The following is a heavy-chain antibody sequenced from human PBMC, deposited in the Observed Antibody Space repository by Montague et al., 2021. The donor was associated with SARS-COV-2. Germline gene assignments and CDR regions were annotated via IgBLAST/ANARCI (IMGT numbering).Heavy chain of an antibody. D-gene: IGHD6-13*01. CDR3: ARLGRQQLVRLSGMDV. Sequence: SETLSLTCTVSGGSISSSTYYWGWIRQPPGKGLEWIGSIHHSGSTYYNPSLETRVTISVDTSKNQFSLKLSSVTAADTAVYYCARLGRQQLVRLSGMDVWGQGTTVTVSS. V-gene: IGHV4-39*07. CDR1: GGSISSSTYY. J-gene: IGHJ6*02. CDR2: IHHSGST.